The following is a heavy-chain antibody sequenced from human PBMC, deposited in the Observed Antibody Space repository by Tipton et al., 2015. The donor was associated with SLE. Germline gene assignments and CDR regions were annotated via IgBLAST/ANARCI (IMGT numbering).Heavy chain of an antibody. V-gene: IGHV4-39*07. CDR3: ATEWYSSTAFDY. Sequence: TLSLTCTVSGGSISRGGYYWSWIRQHPGKGLEWIGTIFHDGSSHYNPSLNSRVTISVDPSKNQFSLKLSAVTAADTAVFYCATEWYSSTAFDYWGHGMRVTVSS. CDR2: IFHDGSS. D-gene: IGHD6-13*01. CDR1: GGSISRGGYY. J-gene: IGHJ4*01.